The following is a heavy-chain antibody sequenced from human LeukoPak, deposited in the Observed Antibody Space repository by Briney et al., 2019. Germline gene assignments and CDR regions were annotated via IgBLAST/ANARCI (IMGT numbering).Heavy chain of an antibody. CDR3: ARHSSYDSSGQLGIDI. Sequence: GESLKISCKGSGYSFTSYWIGWVRQMPGKGLEWMGIIYAGDSDTRYSPSFQGQVTISADKSISTAYLQWSSLKASDTAMYYCARHSSYDSSGQLGIDIWGQGTMVTVSS. CDR1: GYSFTSYW. V-gene: IGHV5-51*01. J-gene: IGHJ3*02. D-gene: IGHD3-22*01. CDR2: IYAGDSDT.